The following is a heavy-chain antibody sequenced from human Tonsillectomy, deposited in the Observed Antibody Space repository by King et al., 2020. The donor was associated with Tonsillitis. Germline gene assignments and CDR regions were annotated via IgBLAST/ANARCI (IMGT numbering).Heavy chain of an antibody. CDR2: MNGAGAST. CDR1: GFTFSTYA. V-gene: IGHV3-23*04. J-gene: IGHJ6*02. D-gene: IGHD3-3*01. CDR3: AKCPSDFWSGGLYYAMDV. Sequence: VQLVESGGGLVQPGGSLRLSCAASGFTFSTYAMTWVRQAPGKGLEWVPGMNGAGASTYHADSVKGRFTLSRDNSKNTLYLQMNSLRAEDTAGYYCAKCPSDFWSGGLYYAMDVWGQGTTVTVSS.